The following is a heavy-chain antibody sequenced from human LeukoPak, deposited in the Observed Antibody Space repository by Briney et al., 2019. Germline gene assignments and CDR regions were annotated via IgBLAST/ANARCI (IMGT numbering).Heavy chain of an antibody. CDR3: ARGGRTTVTTSPL. V-gene: IGHV3-11*04. Sequence: NPGGSLRLSCAASGFTFSDYYMSWIRQAPGKGLEWVSYISSSGGTIYYADSVKGRFTISRDNAKNSLYLQMDSLRAEDTAVYYCARGGRTTVTTSPLWGQGTLVTVSS. CDR1: GFTFSDYY. CDR2: ISSSGGTI. J-gene: IGHJ4*02. D-gene: IGHD4-17*01.